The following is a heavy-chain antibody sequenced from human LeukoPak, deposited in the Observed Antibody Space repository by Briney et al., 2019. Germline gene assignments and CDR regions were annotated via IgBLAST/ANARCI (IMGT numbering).Heavy chain of an antibody. D-gene: IGHD6-19*01. V-gene: IGHV3-9*01. CDR3: AKSPLSSGSYTPQYYFAY. Sequence: GGSLRLSCAASGFTFDDYAMHWVRQAPGKGLEWVSGISWNSGSIGYADSVKGRFTISRDNAKNSLYLQMNSLRAEDTALYYCAKSPLSSGSYTPQYYFAYWGQGTLVTVSS. CDR2: ISWNSGSI. J-gene: IGHJ4*02. CDR1: GFTFDDYA.